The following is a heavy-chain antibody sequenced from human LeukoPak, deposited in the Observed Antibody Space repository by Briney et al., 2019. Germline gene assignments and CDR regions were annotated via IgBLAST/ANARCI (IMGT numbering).Heavy chain of an antibody. D-gene: IGHD4-11*01. Sequence: SETLSLTCTVSGGSVSDHYWNWVRQPPGKGPEWIGYTYNSGSTNYNPSLKSRLTISVDTSKNQFSLKLSSVTAEDAAVYYCARHTDSWYFDSWGQGTLVTVSS. CDR1: GGSVSDHY. CDR3: ARHTDSWYFDS. CDR2: TYNSGST. V-gene: IGHV4-59*08. J-gene: IGHJ4*02.